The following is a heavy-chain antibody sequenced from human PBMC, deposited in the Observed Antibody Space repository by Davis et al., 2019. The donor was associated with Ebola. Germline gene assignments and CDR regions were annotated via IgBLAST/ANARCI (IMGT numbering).Heavy chain of an antibody. CDR1: GGSFSGYY. CDR3: ARRNWWLLSGIMAFDM. D-gene: IGHD2-21*01. CDR2: INHSGST. J-gene: IGHJ3*02. V-gene: IGHV4-34*01. Sequence: SETLSLTCAVYGGSFSGYYWSWIRQPPGKGLEWIGDINHSGSTNYHPSLKSRVTISVDTFKNQFSLKLSSVTAADTAVYYCARRNWWLLSGIMAFDMGGQGTMVTVSS.